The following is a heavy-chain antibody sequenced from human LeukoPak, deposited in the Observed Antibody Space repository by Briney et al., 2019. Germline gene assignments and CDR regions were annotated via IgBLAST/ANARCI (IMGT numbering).Heavy chain of an antibody. J-gene: IGHJ6*03. CDR1: GYTFTSYY. Sequence: ASVKVSCKASGYTFTSYYMHWVRQAPGQGLEWMGIINPSGGSTSYAQKFQGRVTMTRDTSTSTVYMELSSLRSEDTAVFYCARVPYCSSISCLKYSYYYYMDVWGKGTTVTVFS. CDR2: INPSGGST. CDR3: ARVPYCSSISCLKYSYYYYMDV. D-gene: IGHD2-2*01. V-gene: IGHV1-46*01.